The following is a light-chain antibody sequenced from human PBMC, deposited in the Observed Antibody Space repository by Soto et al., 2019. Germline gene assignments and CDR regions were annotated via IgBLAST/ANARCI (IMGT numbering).Light chain of an antibody. J-gene: IGLJ3*02. V-gene: IGLV4-69*01. CDR3: QTWGTGIHPVGV. CDR2: LNSDGSH. CDR1: SGHSSYA. Sequence: QLVLTQSPSASASLGASVKLTCTLSSGHSSYAIAWHQQQPEKGPRYLMKLNSDGSHSKGDGIPDRFSGSSSGAERYLTISSLQSEDEADYYCQTWGTGIHPVGVFGGGTKLTVL.